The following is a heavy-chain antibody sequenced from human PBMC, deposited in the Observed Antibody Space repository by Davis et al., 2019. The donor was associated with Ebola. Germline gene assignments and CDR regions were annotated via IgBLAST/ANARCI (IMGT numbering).Heavy chain of an antibody. CDR3: ARDLRYEYYYYGMDV. Sequence: GESLKISCAASGFTFSNYWMSWVRQAPGKGLEWVAVISYDGSNKYYADSVKGRFTISRDNSKNTLYLQMNSLRAEDTAVYYCARDLRYEYYYYGMDVWGQGTTVTVSS. CDR2: ISYDGSNK. V-gene: IGHV3-30*03. J-gene: IGHJ6*02. CDR1: GFTFSNYW. D-gene: IGHD4-17*01.